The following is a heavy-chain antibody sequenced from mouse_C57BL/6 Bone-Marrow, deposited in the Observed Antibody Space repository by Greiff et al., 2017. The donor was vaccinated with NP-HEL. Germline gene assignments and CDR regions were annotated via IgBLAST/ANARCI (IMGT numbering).Heavy chain of an antibody. Sequence: EVKLQESGGGLVQPGESLKLSCESNEYEFPSHDMSWVRKTPEKRLELVAAINSDGGSNYYPDTMERRFIIYRDNTKKTLYLQMSSLRSEDTALYYCARQGYYGSSFYWYFDVWGTGTTVTVSS. CDR1: EYEFPSHD. CDR2: INSDGGSN. CDR3: ARQGYYGSSFYWYFDV. V-gene: IGHV5-2*01. D-gene: IGHD1-1*01. J-gene: IGHJ1*03.